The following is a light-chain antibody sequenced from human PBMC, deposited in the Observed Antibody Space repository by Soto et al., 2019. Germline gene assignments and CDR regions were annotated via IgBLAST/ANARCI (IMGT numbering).Light chain of an antibody. J-gene: IGKJ5*01. Sequence: DIVMTQSPLSLPVTPGEPASISCRSSQSLLHSNGYNYLDWYLQKPGQSPQLVIYLGSNRASGVTDRFSGIGSGTDFTLKISRVEAEDVGVYYCMQALQTPITCGQGTRLEIK. V-gene: IGKV2-28*01. CDR2: LGS. CDR3: MQALQTPIT. CDR1: QSLLHSNGYNY.